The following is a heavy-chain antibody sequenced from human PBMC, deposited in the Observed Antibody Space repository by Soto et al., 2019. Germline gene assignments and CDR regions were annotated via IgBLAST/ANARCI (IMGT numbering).Heavy chain of an antibody. J-gene: IGHJ4*02. V-gene: IGHV3-23*01. CDR1: GFSFNTHA. D-gene: IGHD3-10*01. Sequence: PGGSLRLSCAASGFSFNTHAMNWVRQAPGKGLEWVSGISDDGGFRYYADSAKGRFTISRDNSKNTVYLQMNGLRADDTAVYYCAKARGSGSHTEHNFDSWGQGTLVTVSS. CDR2: ISDDGGFR. CDR3: AKARGSGSHTEHNFDS.